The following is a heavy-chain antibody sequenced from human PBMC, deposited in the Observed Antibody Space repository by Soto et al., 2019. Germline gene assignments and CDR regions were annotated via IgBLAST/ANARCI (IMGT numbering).Heavy chain of an antibody. D-gene: IGHD5-12*01. CDR1: GGSITSYY. CDR3: ARWDMVASQFDY. V-gene: IGHV4-59*01. J-gene: IGHJ4*02. Sequence: SETLSLTCPFSGGSITSYYWSWIRQPPGKGLEWIWYIYYRGTTNYNPSLKSRVTISVDTYKNQFSLRLSSVTAADTAVYYCARWDMVASQFDYWGQGTLVTVSS. CDR2: IYYRGTT.